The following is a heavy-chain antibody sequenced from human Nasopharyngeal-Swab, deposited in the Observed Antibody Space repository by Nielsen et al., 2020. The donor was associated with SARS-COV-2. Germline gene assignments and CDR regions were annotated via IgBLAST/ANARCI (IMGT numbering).Heavy chain of an antibody. V-gene: IGHV4-39*07. CDR2: IYYSGST. Sequence: IRQPPGQGLEWIGSIYYSGSTYYNPSLKSRVTISVDTSKNQFSLKLSSVTAADTAVYYCARVGYQLPGGVIVKGPFDYWGQGTLVTVSS. J-gene: IGHJ4*02. CDR3: ARVGYQLPGGVIVKGPFDY. D-gene: IGHD3-16*02.